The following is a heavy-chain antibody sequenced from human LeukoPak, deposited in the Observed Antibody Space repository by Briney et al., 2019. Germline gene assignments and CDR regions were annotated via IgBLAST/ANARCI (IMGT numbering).Heavy chain of an antibody. V-gene: IGHV1-69*06. CDR3: ARDRVSASSNHAFDI. Sequence: AVMVFCKAAAGTFSSYAISWGRQAPGQGPEWRVGNIPIFGTANYAKKFQGRVTITADKSTSTAYMELSSLRSEDTAVYYCARDRVSASSNHAFDIWGQGTMVTVSS. J-gene: IGHJ3*02. CDR1: AGTFSSYA. D-gene: IGHD2-2*01. CDR2: NIPIFGTA.